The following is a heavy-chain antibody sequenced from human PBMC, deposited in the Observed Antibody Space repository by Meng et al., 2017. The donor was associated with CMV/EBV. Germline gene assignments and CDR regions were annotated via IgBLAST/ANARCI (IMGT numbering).Heavy chain of an antibody. D-gene: IGHD4-17*01. CDR3: ARDNAYGDGFDY. Sequence: GESLKIPRAASGFTLSSYEMNWVRQAPGKGLEWVSYISSSGSTIYYADSVKGRFTISRDNAKNSLYLQMNSLRAEDTAVYYCARDNAYGDGFDYWGQGTLVTVSS. CDR2: ISSSGSTI. V-gene: IGHV3-48*03. CDR1: GFTLSSYE. J-gene: IGHJ4*02.